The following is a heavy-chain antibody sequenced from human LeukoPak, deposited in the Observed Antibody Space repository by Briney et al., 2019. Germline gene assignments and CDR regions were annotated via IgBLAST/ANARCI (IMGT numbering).Heavy chain of an antibody. D-gene: IGHD6-19*01. V-gene: IGHV4-39*01. Sequence: SETLSLTCTVSGVSTTNGIYYWAWIRQSPGKGLEWIGSVHNVGSTYYNLSLRSRVTMSIDTSKNQFSLRLNSVAAADTAVYYCARHAEYNSGWHFYLDHWGQGILVTVSS. CDR3: ARHAEYNSGWHFYLDH. J-gene: IGHJ4*02. CDR1: GVSTTNGIYY. CDR2: VHNVGST.